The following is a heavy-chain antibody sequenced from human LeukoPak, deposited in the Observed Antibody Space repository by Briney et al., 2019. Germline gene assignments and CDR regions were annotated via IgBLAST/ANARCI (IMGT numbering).Heavy chain of an antibody. J-gene: IGHJ4*02. D-gene: IGHD3-10*01. CDR3: ARHPGGSGSYLFDY. CDR1: GGSISSSSYY. Sequence: SETLSLTCTVSGGSISSSSYYWGWIRQPPGEGLEWIGSIYYSGSTYYNPSLKSRVTISVDTSKNQFSLKLSSVTAADTAVYYCARHPGGSGSYLFDYWGQGTLVTVSS. CDR2: IYYSGST. V-gene: IGHV4-39*01.